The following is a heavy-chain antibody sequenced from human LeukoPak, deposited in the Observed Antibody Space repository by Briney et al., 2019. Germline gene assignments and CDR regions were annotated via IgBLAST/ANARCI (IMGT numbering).Heavy chain of an antibody. V-gene: IGHV3-66*01. Sequence: PGGSLRLSCAASGFTVSSNYMSWVRQAPGKGLEWVSVIYSGGSTYYADSVKGRFTISRDNSKNTLYLQMNSLRAEDTAVYYCARDGGNIAAAGEFDYWGQGTLVTVSS. CDR1: GFTVSSNY. J-gene: IGHJ4*02. CDR3: ARDGGNIAAAGEFDY. CDR2: IYSGGST. D-gene: IGHD6-13*01.